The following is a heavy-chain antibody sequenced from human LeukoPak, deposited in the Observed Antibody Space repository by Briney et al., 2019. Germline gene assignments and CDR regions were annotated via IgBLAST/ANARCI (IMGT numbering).Heavy chain of an antibody. Sequence: GSLRLSCAASGFTFGTYWMMWVRPAPGKGLECVAIIKQDGSDIHYVDSVKGRFTISIDNAKTSVHLQMNSLRVEDTAVYYCTGDNSWIFNYWGQGTPVTVSS. V-gene: IGHV3-7*01. CDR2: IKQDGSDI. J-gene: IGHJ4*02. CDR1: GFTFGTYW. D-gene: IGHD1-26*01. CDR3: TGDNSWIFNY.